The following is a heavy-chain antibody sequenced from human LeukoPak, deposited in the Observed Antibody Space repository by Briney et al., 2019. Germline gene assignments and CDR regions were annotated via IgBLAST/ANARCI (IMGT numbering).Heavy chain of an antibody. CDR3: GGGIAAAQRHWFDP. CDR2: ISYDGSTK. D-gene: IGHD6-13*01. CDR1: GFTFSSYA. V-gene: IGHV3-30*04. Sequence: GGSLRLSCAASGFTFSSYAMHWVRQAPGKGLEWVAVISYDGSTKYYADSVKGRFTISRDNSKNTLYLQMNSLRAEDTAVYYCGGGIAAAQRHWFDPWGQGTLVTVSS. J-gene: IGHJ5*02.